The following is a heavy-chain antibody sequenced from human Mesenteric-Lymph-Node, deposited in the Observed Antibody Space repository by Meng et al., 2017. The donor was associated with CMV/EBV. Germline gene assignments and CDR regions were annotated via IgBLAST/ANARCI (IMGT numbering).Heavy chain of an antibody. J-gene: IGHJ6*02. CDR1: GFTFSSYS. CDR2: IRSSSRII. Sequence: GESLKISCAASGFTFSSYSMNWVRQAPGKGLEWVSYIRSSSRIIYYADSVKGRFTISRDNAKNSLYLEMNSLRAEDTAVYYCARDPPRYGMDVWGQGTTVTVSS. V-gene: IGHV3-21*05. CDR3: ARDPPRYGMDV.